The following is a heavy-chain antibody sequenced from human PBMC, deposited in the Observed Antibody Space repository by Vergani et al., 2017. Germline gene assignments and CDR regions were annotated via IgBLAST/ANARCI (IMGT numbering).Heavy chain of an antibody. Sequence: EVQLLESGGDLVQPGGSLRLSCAASGFTFIMHAMSWVRQAPGKGLEWVSTLSASDRRTHYADSVKGRFTISRDNSKNTLYLYMNSLRADDTAVYYCAKDPRLKEDYYYYFMDVCGKGTTVTVSS. CDR3: AKDPRLKEDYYYYFMDV. J-gene: IGHJ6*03. CDR2: LSASDRRT. CDR1: GFTFIMHA. V-gene: IGHV3-23*01.